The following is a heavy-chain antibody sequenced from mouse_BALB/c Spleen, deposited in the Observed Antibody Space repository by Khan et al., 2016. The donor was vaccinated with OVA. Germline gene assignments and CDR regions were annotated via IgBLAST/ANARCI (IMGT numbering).Heavy chain of an antibody. J-gene: IGHJ3*01. D-gene: IGHD2-14*01. CDR2: IYPGDGNT. CDR1: GYAFSSYW. CDR3: ARLGYWLAY. Sequence: QVQLQQSGAELVRPGSSVKISCKASGYAFSSYWMNWVKQRPGKGLEWIGQIYPGDGNTHYNGNFKGKATMTADKSTSKAYMQLSSLTSDDSAVYFCARLGYWLAYWGQGTLVTVSA. V-gene: IGHV1-80*01.